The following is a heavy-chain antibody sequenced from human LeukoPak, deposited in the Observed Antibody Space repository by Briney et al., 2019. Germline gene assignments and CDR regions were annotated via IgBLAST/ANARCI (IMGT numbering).Heavy chain of an antibody. CDR2: ISGSGGHT. CDR1: GFTFSSYA. CDR3: ASLLEWSITDFDY. D-gene: IGHD3-3*01. Sequence: PGGSLRLSCAASGFTFSSYAMSWVRQAPGKGLEWVSGISGSGGHTNYADPVKGRFTISRDNSKNTLYLQMNSLRAEDTAVYYCASLLEWSITDFDYWGQGTLVTVSS. J-gene: IGHJ4*02. V-gene: IGHV3-23*01.